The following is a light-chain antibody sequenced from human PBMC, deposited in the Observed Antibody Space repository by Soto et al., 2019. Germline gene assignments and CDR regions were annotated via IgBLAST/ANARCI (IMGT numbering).Light chain of an antibody. CDR2: LGS. Sequence: DIVMTQSPLSLPVTPGEPASISCRSSQSLLHSNGYNYLDWYLQKPGQSPQLLVYLGSNRASGVPDRFSGSGSGTDFTLKISRVEAEDVGVDYCMQALQPPRTFGQGTKLEIK. CDR3: MQALQPPRT. J-gene: IGKJ2*02. CDR1: QSLLHSNGYNY. V-gene: IGKV2-28*01.